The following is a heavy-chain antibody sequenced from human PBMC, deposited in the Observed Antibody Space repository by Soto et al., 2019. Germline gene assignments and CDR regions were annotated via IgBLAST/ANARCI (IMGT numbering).Heavy chain of an antibody. CDR2: IIPIFGTA. D-gene: IGHD3-22*01. CDR3: ARDRAPYYYDSSGPDNWFDP. Sequence: SVKVSCKASGGTFSSYAISWVRQAPGQGLEWMGGIIPIFGTANYAQKFQGRVTITADESTSTAYMELSSLRSEDTAVYYCARDRAPYYYDSSGPDNWFDPWG. CDR1: GGTFSSYA. J-gene: IGHJ5*02. V-gene: IGHV1-69*13.